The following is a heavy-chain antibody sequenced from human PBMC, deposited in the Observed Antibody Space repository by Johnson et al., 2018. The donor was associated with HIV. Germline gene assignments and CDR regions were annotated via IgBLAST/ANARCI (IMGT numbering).Heavy chain of an antibody. J-gene: IGHJ3*02. D-gene: IGHD2-8*02. CDR3: AEVDPWWRGFDS. CDR1: GFTFSSNG. V-gene: IGHV3-30*18. CDR2: TSNDGSNK. Sequence: QMQLVESGGGVVQPGRFLRVSCAASGFTFSSNGMLWVRQALGKGLAWVAVTSNDGSNKYYADSVKGRFTIYRDNFKNTQYLQMNCLRPEDTAVYYCAEVDPWWRGFDSGGQWTVVTVSS.